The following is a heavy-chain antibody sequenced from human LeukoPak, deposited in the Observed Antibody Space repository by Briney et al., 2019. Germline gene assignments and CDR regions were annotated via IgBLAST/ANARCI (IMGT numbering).Heavy chain of an antibody. D-gene: IGHD6-19*01. J-gene: IGHJ4*02. Sequence: GGSLRLSCAAAGFTFSSYAMSWVRQARGKGLEWVSAISGSGGSTYYADSVKGRFTISRDNSKNTLYLQMNSLRAEDTAVYYCAKGSGIAVAGIGGSYFDYWGQGTLVTVSS. CDR2: ISGSGGST. CDR3: AKGSGIAVAGIGGSYFDY. CDR1: GFTFSSYA. V-gene: IGHV3-23*01.